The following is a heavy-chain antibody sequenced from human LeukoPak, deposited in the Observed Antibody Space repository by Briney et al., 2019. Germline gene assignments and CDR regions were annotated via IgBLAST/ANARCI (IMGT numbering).Heavy chain of an antibody. D-gene: IGHD3-9*01. CDR3: ARGSVLTGYSH. J-gene: IGHJ4*02. CDR1: GYTFSDYY. CDR2: INPNSGGT. Sequence: ASVKVSCKASGYTFSDYYIHWVRQAPGQGLEWMAWINPNSGGTNYAQKFQGRVTMTRDTFITTAYMEPSRLTSDDTAVYYCARGSVLTGYSHWGQGTLVTVTS. V-gene: IGHV1-2*02.